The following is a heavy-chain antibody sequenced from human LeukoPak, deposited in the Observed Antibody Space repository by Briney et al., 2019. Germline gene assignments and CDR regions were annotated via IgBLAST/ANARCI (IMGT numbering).Heavy chain of an antibody. CDR3: ARGTHYYGSGSYYSHP. Sequence: SETLSLTCAVYGGSFSGYYWSWIRQPPGKGLEWIGEINHSGSTNYNPSLKRRVTISVDTSKNQFSLKLSSVTAADTAVYYCARGTHYYGSGSYYSHPWGQGTLVTVSS. D-gene: IGHD3-10*01. CDR1: GGSFSGYY. V-gene: IGHV4-34*01. J-gene: IGHJ5*02. CDR2: INHSGST.